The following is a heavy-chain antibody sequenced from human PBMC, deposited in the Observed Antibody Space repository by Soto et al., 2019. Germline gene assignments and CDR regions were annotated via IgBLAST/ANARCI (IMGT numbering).Heavy chain of an antibody. CDR3: ARSPRSSPYFAF. D-gene: IGHD6-13*01. CDR2: IYPGDHET. CDR1: GYTFSNFW. Sequence: PGESLKISCQCSGYTFSNFWIGWVRQLPGQGLEWMGIIYPGDHETRYSPSFLGKVTISAETSINTAYLQWSSLEASDSAFYFCARSPRSSPYFAFWGQGALVTVSS. V-gene: IGHV5-51*01. J-gene: IGHJ4*02.